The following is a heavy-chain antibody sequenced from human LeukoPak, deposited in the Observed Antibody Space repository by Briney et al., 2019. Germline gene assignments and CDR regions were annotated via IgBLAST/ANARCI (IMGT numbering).Heavy chain of an antibody. CDR3: ARRPRGVIIKTWFDS. V-gene: IGHV4-34*01. Sequence: SETLSLTCAVYDGSFSGSYCTWIRQPPGKGLEWIGEINHSGSANYNPSLKSRVTILLDTSKNQFSLNLSSVTAVDTAVYYCARRPRGVIIKTWFDSWGQGTLVTVSS. J-gene: IGHJ5*01. D-gene: IGHD3-10*01. CDR1: DGSFSGSY. CDR2: INHSGSA.